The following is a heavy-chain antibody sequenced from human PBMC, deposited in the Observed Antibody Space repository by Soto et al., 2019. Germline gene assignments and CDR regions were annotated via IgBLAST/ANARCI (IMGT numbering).Heavy chain of an antibody. CDR3: ARVGERFLICYYYYMDV. D-gene: IGHD3-3*01. CDR1: GFTVSSNY. Sequence: GGSLRLSCAASGFTVSSNYMSWVRQAPGKGLEWVSVIYSGGSTYYADSVKGRFTISRHNSKNTLYLQMNSLRAEDTAVYYCARVGERFLICYYYYMDVWGKGTTVTVSS. V-gene: IGHV3-53*04. CDR2: IYSGGST. J-gene: IGHJ6*03.